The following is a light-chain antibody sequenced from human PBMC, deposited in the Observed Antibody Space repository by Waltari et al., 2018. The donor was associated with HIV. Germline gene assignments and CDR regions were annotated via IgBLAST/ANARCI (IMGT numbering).Light chain of an antibody. CDR1: SSDVGGNDF. CDR3: SSYTANSTYV. J-gene: IGLJ1*01. Sequence: QSVLTQPASVSGSPGQSITISCTGTSSDVGGNDFVSWYQQHPGNATKLTIYEVTKRPSGVSNLFSGSKSGNTASLTISRLRADDEGDYYCSSYTANSTYVFSNGTKVTVL. CDR2: EVT. V-gene: IGLV2-14*01.